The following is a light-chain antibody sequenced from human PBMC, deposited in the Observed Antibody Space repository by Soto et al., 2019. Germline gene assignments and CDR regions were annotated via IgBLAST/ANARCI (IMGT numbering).Light chain of an antibody. CDR1: SGSIASNY. CDR3: QSYDSSNHWV. J-gene: IGLJ3*02. Sequence: NFMLTQPHSVSESPGKTVTISCTGSSGSIASNYVQWYQQRPGSAPTTVIYEDNQRPSGVPDRFSGSIDSSSNSASLTISGLKTEDEADYYCQSYDSSNHWVVGGGTQPTV. V-gene: IGLV6-57*02. CDR2: EDN.